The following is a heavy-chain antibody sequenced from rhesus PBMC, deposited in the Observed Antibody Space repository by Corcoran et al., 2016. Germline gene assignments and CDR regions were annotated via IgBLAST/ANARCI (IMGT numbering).Heavy chain of an antibody. Sequence: QLQLQESGPGLVKPSETLSVTCAVSGGSISSSYWSWIRQAPGEGLEWIGYIYGSGSSTNYNPSLKSPVTLSVDTSKNQLSLKLSAVTTADTAVYYCAREGRSGSWDFDYWGQGVLVTVSS. J-gene: IGHJ4*01. D-gene: IGHD6-25*01. CDR3: AREGRSGSWDFDY. CDR1: GGSISSSY. CDR2: IYGSGSST. V-gene: IGHV4-169*02.